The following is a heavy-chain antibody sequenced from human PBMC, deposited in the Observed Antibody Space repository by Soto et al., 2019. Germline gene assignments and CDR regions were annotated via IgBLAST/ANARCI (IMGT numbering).Heavy chain of an antibody. D-gene: IGHD2-21*02. V-gene: IGHV2-5*02. CDR3: SHRPVVTALEYYFDS. Sequence: SGPTLVNPTQTLTLTCTFSGFSLSTSGGGVGWIRQPPGKALEWLALIYWDDDNRYIPSLKSRLTITKDTPKNQVVLTMTNLDPVDTAPSYCSHRPVVTALEYYFDSWGQGTLVTVSS. CDR1: GFSLSTSGGG. CDR2: IYWDDDN. J-gene: IGHJ4*02.